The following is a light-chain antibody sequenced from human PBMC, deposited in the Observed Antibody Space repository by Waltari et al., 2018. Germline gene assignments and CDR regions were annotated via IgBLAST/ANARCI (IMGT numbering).Light chain of an antibody. J-gene: IGLJ2*01. CDR3: QAWHTSTVVV. CDR1: TWSDKY. CDR2: QEN. V-gene: IGLV3-1*01. Sequence: SFELTQTPSLSVSPGETASITCSGETWSDKYVSWYQHKPGQSPVLLIYQENMRPSGIPERFSGSNAGNTATLTISGTQAMDEADYYCQAWHTSTVVVVGGGTKLTVL.